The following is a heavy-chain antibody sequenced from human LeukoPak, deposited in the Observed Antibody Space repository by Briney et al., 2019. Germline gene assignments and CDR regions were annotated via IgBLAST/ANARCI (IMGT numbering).Heavy chain of an antibody. D-gene: IGHD2-21*01. CDR2: ISRDGSTT. Sequence: GGSLRLSCAASGFTFSTSWMHWVRQAPGQGLVWVSYISRDGSTTDYADSVKGRFTISRDNAKNTLYLQMNSLRVEDTAVYYCATSVVWGQGTLVTVSS. J-gene: IGHJ4*02. CDR3: ATSVV. V-gene: IGHV3-74*01. CDR1: GFTFSTSW.